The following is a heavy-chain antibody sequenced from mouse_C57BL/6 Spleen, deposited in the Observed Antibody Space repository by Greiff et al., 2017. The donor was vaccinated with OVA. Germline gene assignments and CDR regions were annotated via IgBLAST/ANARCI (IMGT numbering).Heavy chain of an antibody. Sequence: EVKLVESGGGLVKPGGSLKLSCAASGFTFSDYGMHWVRQAPEKGLEWVAYISSGSSTIYYADTVKGRFTISRDNAKNTLFLRMTSLRSEDTAMYYCARSPPGAWFAYWGQGTLVTVSA. CDR2: ISSGSSTI. CDR1: GFTFSDYG. D-gene: IGHD4-1*01. V-gene: IGHV5-17*01. CDR3: ARSPPGAWFAY. J-gene: IGHJ3*01.